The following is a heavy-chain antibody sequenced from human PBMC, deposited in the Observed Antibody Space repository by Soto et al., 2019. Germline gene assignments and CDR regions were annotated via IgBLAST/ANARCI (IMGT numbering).Heavy chain of an antibody. CDR2: IWYDGSNK. V-gene: IGHV3-33*06. J-gene: IGHJ4*02. Sequence: GGALRLSCAASGFTFSSYGMHWVRQAPGKGLEWVAVIWYDGSNKYYADSVKGRFTISRDNSKNTLYLQMNSLRAEDTVVYYCAKGAPGYPYYFDYWGQGTLVTVSS. CDR3: AKGAPGYPYYFDY. D-gene: IGHD3-16*02. CDR1: GFTFSSYG.